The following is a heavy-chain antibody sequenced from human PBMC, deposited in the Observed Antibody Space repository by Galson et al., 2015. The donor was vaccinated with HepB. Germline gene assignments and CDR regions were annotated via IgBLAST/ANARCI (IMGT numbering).Heavy chain of an antibody. CDR2: ISISSTTI. D-gene: IGHD5-12*01. J-gene: IGHJ4*02. V-gene: IGHV3-48*02. Sequence: SLRLSCAASGFTFSRLAMNWVRQAPGKGLEWVSYISISSTTIYYADSVKGRFTISRDNAKNLVFLQMNSLRDEDTALYYCVKNGDMVATIFAYWGQGALVTVSS. CDR1: GFTFSRLA. CDR3: VKNGDMVATIFAY.